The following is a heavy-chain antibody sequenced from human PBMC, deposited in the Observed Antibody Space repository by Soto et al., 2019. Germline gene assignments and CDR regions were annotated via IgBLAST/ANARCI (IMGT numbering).Heavy chain of an antibody. Sequence: QVQLVESGGGVVQPGRSLRLSCAASGFTFSSYGMHWVRQAPGKGLEWVAVIWYDGSNKYYADSVKGRFTISRDNSKNTLYLQMNSLRAEDTAVYYCARDHEDIAAAGFDYRGQGTLVTVSS. CDR2: IWYDGSNK. D-gene: IGHD6-13*01. J-gene: IGHJ4*02. CDR3: ARDHEDIAAAGFDY. V-gene: IGHV3-33*01. CDR1: GFTFSSYG.